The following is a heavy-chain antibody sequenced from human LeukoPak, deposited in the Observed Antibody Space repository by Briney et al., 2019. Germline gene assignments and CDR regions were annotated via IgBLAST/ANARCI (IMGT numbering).Heavy chain of an antibody. V-gene: IGHV4-38-2*02. CDR2: IYYSGST. CDR1: GYSISSGYY. D-gene: IGHD3-9*01. CDR3: ARGVVLRYFDWLTTGGWFDP. J-gene: IGHJ5*02. Sequence: SETLSLTCTVSGYSISSGYYWGWIRQPPGKGLEWIGSIYYSGSTYYNPSLKSRVTISVDTSKNQFSLKLSSVTAADTAVYYCARGVVLRYFDWLTTGGWFDPWGQGTLVTVSS.